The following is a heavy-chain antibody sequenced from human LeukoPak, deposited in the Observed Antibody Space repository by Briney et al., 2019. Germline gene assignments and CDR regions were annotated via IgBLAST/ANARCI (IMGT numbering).Heavy chain of an antibody. CDR1: GGSFSGYY. Sequence: PSETLSLTCAVYGGSFSGYYWSWIRQPPGKGLEWIGEINHSGSTNYNPSLKSRVTISVDTSKNQFSLKLSSVTAADTAGYYCARGGSSSWYNWFDPWGQGTLVTVSS. CDR2: INHSGST. D-gene: IGHD6-13*01. J-gene: IGHJ5*02. V-gene: IGHV4-34*01. CDR3: ARGGSSSWYNWFDP.